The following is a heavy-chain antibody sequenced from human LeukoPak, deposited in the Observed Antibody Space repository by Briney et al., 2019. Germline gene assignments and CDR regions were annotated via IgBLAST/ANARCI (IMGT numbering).Heavy chain of an antibody. Sequence: SGGSLRLSCAASGFTFSSYNMNWVRQAPGKGLEWVSYISSSSSTMYYADSVKGRLTISRDNAKSSLYLQMNSLRAEDTAVYYCARDVRWDYWGQGTLVTVSS. J-gene: IGHJ4*02. D-gene: IGHD6-13*01. CDR1: GFTFSSYN. CDR3: ARDVRWDY. CDR2: ISSSSSTM. V-gene: IGHV3-48*01.